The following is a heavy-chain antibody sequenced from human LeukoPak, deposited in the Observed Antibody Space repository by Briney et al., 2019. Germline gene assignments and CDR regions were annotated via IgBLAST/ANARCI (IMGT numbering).Heavy chain of an antibody. J-gene: IGHJ4*02. CDR1: GFTFSSYS. CDR3: ARSPPTTVVTAYFDY. V-gene: IGHV3-21*01. Sequence: GGSLRLSCAASGFTFSSYSMNWVRQAPGKGLEWVSSISSSSSYIYYADSVKGRFTISRDNAKNTLYLQMNSLRAEDTAVYYCARSPPTTVVTAYFDYWGQGTLVTVSS. D-gene: IGHD4-23*01. CDR2: ISSSSSYI.